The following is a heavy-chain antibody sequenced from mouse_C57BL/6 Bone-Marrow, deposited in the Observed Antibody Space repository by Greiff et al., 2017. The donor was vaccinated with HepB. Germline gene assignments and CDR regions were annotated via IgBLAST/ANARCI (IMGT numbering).Heavy chain of an antibody. CDR1: GFTFSSYA. D-gene: IGHD1-1*01. Sequence: EVHLVESGEGLVKPGGSLKLSCAASGFTFSSYAMSWVRQTPEKRLEWVAYISSGGDYIYYADTVKGRFTISRDNARNTLYLQMRSLKSEDTAMYYCTRDRDYGSSRYFGVWGTGTTVTVSS. CDR2: ISSGGDYI. J-gene: IGHJ1*03. V-gene: IGHV5-9-1*02. CDR3: TRDRDYGSSRYFGV.